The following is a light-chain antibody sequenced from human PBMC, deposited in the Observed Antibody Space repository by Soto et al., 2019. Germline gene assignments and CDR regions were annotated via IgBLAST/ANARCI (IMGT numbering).Light chain of an antibody. J-gene: IGLJ1*01. CDR3: CSYAGSSTYA. CDR1: SSDVGSYNL. Sequence: QSALTQPASVSGSPGQSIAISCTGTSSDVGSYNLVSWYQQYPDKAPKLMIYEDNKRPSGVSNRFSGSKSGNTASLTISGLQAEDEADDYCCSYAGSSTYAFGTGTKLTVL. V-gene: IGLV2-23*01. CDR2: EDN.